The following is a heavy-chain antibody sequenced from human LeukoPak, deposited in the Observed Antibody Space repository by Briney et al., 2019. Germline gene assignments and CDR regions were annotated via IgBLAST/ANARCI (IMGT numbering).Heavy chain of an antibody. V-gene: IGHV3-23*01. CDR2: ISGSGGST. Sequence: SGGSLRLSCAASGFTFTSYAMSWVRQAPGKGLEWVSAISGSGGSTYYADSVKGRFTISRDNSKNTLYLQMNSLRAEGTAVYYCAKPRPSYSSSWYDHWGQGTLVTVSS. CDR3: AKPRPSYSSSWYDH. J-gene: IGHJ5*02. D-gene: IGHD6-13*01. CDR1: GFTFTSYA.